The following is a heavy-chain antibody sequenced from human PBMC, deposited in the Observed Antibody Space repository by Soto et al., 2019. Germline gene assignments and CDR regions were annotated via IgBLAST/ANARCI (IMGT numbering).Heavy chain of an antibody. CDR2: IKSDGSST. Sequence: GGSLRLSCAASGFTFSGYWMHWVRHVAEKGLVWVSRIKSDGSSTNYADSVKGRFTISRDNAKNTLYLQMNSLRAEDTAVYYCARGGPSSSSSWYPYWGQGTLVTVSS. J-gene: IGHJ4*02. CDR1: GFTFSGYW. V-gene: IGHV3-74*01. D-gene: IGHD6-13*01. CDR3: ARGGPSSSSSWYPY.